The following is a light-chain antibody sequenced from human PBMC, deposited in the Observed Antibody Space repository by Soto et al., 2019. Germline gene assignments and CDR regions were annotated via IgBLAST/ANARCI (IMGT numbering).Light chain of an antibody. Sequence: EIVLTQSPGTLSLSPGERATLSCRASQSVTKSLAWYQQKPGQAPRLLIYGASSRATGIPDRFNGSGSGTDFTLTISRLEPEDFAVYYCQQYGGSPRTFGQGTKVE. J-gene: IGKJ1*01. V-gene: IGKV3-20*01. CDR2: GAS. CDR3: QQYGGSPRT. CDR1: QSVTKS.